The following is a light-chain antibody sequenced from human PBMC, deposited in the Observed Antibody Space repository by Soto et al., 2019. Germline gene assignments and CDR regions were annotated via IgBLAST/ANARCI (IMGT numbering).Light chain of an antibody. J-gene: IGLJ1*01. V-gene: IGLV2-14*01. CDR2: DVS. CDR3: SSYTSSSTPYV. Sequence: QSVLTQPASVSGSPGQSITISCPGTSSDVGGYNYVSWYQQHPGKAPKLMIYDVSNRPSGVSNRFSGSKSGNTASLTISGLQAEDEADYYCSSYTSSSTPYVFGTGTKAPS. CDR1: SSDVGGYNY.